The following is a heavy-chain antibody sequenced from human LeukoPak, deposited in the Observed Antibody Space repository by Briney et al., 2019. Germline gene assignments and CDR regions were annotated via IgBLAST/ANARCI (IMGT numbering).Heavy chain of an antibody. CDR1: GGSISSGPYY. Sequence: SETLSLTCTVSGGSISSGPYYWIWLRQHPGKGLEWIGYITYSGNTYYYPALNSRVTVSLDTSKTQFSLKLSSVTAADTAVYYCARIAYDAVDSYYYGMDVWGQGTTVTVSS. V-gene: IGHV4-31*03. D-gene: IGHD3-3*01. J-gene: IGHJ6*02. CDR2: ITYSGNT. CDR3: ARIAYDAVDSYYYGMDV.